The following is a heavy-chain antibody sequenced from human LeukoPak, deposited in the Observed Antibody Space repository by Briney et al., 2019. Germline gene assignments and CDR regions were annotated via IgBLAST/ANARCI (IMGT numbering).Heavy chain of an antibody. V-gene: IGHV4-39*01. CDR1: SGSISTSNYY. Sequence: SETLSLTCTVSSGSISTSNYYWGWVRQPPGKALEWIGNIFYTGNTYYNPSLKSRVTISIDTSKNQFSLRLNSVTATDTAVYYCARLNKPGWFDPWGQGTLVTVSS. CDR3: ARLNKPGWFDP. CDR2: IFYTGNT. J-gene: IGHJ5*02. D-gene: IGHD1-14*01.